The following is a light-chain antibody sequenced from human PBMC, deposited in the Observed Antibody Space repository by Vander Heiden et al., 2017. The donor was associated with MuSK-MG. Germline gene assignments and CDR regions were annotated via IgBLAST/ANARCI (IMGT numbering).Light chain of an antibody. V-gene: IGLV1-44*01. CDR2: RNN. J-gene: IGLJ2*01. Sequence: QSVLTQPPSASGPPGPRVTISCSGSSSNIGSNTVNWYQQLPGTAPKLLIYRNNQRPSGVPDRFSGSKSGTSASLAISGLQSEDEADYYCAAWDDSLNGPVVFGGGTKLTVL. CDR3: AAWDDSLNGPVV. CDR1: SSNIGSNT.